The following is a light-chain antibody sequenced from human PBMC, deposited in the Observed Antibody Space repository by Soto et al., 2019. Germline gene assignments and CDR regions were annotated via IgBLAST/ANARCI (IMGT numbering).Light chain of an antibody. CDR2: AAS. CDR3: QQSYSTQYT. J-gene: IGKJ2*01. CDR1: QSISIF. Sequence: DPQMTQSPSSLSASVGDRVTITCRASQSISIFLNWYQQTAGKAPKLLIYAASTLQSGVPSRFSGSGSRRDFTLTISSLQPEDFATYYCQQSYSTQYTFGQGTKLEIK. V-gene: IGKV1-39*01.